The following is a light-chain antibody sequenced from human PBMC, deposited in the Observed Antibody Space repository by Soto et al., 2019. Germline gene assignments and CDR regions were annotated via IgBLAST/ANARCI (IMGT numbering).Light chain of an antibody. V-gene: IGKV3-20*01. J-gene: IGKJ1*01. Sequence: EIVLTQSPGTLSLSPGERATLSCRASQSVNSNYLAWYQQRPGQAPRLHIYGASNRATGIPDRFSGSGSGTEFTLTISRLGPEDFAVYYCQQYGSSPRTFGQGTKVDIK. CDR3: QQYGSSPRT. CDR1: QSVNSNY. CDR2: GAS.